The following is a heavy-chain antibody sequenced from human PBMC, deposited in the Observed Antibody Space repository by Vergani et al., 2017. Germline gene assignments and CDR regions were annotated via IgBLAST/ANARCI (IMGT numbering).Heavy chain of an antibody. V-gene: IGHV3-33*01. Sequence: QVQLVESGGGVVQPGRSLRLSCAASGFTFSSYGMHWVRQAPGKGLEWVAVIWYDGSNKYYADCVKGRFTISRDNSKNTLYLQMNSLRAEDTAVYYCARGTLKVNSPKTMDVWGQGTTVTVSS. J-gene: IGHJ6*02. CDR3: ARGTLKVNSPKTMDV. D-gene: IGHD4-23*01. CDR2: IWYDGSNK. CDR1: GFTFSSYG.